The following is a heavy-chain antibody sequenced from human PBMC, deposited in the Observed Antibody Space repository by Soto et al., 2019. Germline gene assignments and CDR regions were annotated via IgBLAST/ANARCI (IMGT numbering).Heavy chain of an antibody. Sequence: GASVKVSCKASGYTFTSYGISWVRQAPGQGLEWMGWISAYNGNTNYAQKLQGRVTMTTDTSTSTAYMELRSLRSDDTAVYYCARVGVVPDARLHTIYGMDVWGQGTTVTVSS. J-gene: IGHJ6*02. D-gene: IGHD2-2*01. V-gene: IGHV1-18*01. CDR3: ARVGVVPDARLHTIYGMDV. CDR1: GYTFTSYG. CDR2: ISAYNGNT.